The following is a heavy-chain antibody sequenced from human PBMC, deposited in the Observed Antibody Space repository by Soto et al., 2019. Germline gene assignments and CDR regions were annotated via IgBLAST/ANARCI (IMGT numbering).Heavy chain of an antibody. CDR2: IYHSGST. D-gene: IGHD6-19*01. V-gene: IGHV4-4*02. Sequence: SETLSLTCAVSGVSISSTTWWSWVRQPPGKGLEWIGEIYHSGSTNYNPSLKSRVTISVDKSKNHFSLQLSSVTAADTAVYYCARDLRIAVVEVFDYWGQGTLVTVSA. CDR1: GVSISSTTW. CDR3: ARDLRIAVVEVFDY. J-gene: IGHJ4*02.